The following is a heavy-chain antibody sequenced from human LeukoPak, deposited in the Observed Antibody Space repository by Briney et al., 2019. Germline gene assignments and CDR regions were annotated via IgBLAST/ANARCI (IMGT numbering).Heavy chain of an antibody. D-gene: IGHD6-19*01. J-gene: IGHJ4*02. CDR3: ARVVRYSSGPLTDLLPYYFDY. Sequence: ASVKVSCKASGYTFTTYAMHWVRQAPGQRLEWMGWINAGNGNTKYSQEFQGRVTITRDTSASAVYMELSSLRSDDMAVYYCARVVRYSSGPLTDLLPYYFDYWGQGTLVTVSS. CDR2: INAGNGNT. CDR1: GYTFTTYA. V-gene: IGHV1-3*03.